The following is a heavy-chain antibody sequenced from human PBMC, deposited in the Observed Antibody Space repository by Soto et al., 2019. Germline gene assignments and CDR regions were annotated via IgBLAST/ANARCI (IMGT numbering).Heavy chain of an antibody. Sequence: QVQLVQSGAEVKKPGASVKVSCRTSGYTFTHYYIHWVRQAPGQGLEWLGIINPASGSTNYAQDFQGRVTLTTDTSTTTVYMELSGLRAEDSAIFYGARDLAAGDHWGQGTLVTVSS. CDR3: ARDLAAGDH. J-gene: IGHJ4*02. V-gene: IGHV1-46*01. CDR1: GYTFTHYY. CDR2: INPASGST. D-gene: IGHD6-13*01.